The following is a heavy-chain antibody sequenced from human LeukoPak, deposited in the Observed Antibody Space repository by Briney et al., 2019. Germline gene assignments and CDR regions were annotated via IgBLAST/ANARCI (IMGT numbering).Heavy chain of an antibody. CDR2: ITPFNGNT. CDR3: ATSDYYDSSGYYSPFDY. CDR1: GYTFTYRY. Sequence: ASVKVSCKASGYTFTYRYLHWVRQAPGQALEWMGWITPFNGNTNYAQKFQDRVTITRDRSMSTAYMELSSLRSEGTAIYYCATSDYYDSSGYYSPFDYWGQGTLVTVSS. J-gene: IGHJ4*02. D-gene: IGHD3-22*01. V-gene: IGHV1-45*02.